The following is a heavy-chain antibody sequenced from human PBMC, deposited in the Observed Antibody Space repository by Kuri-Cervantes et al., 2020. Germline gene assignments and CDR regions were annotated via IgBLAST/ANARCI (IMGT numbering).Heavy chain of an antibody. D-gene: IGHD4-23*01. CDR3: ARLYTIDGGPLFDY. CDR1: GGSISSSSYY. Sequence: SETLSLTCTVSGGSISSSSYYWGWIRQPPEKGLEWIGSIYYSGSTYYNPSLKSRVTISVDTSKNQFSLKLSSVTAADTAVYYCARLYTIDGGPLFDYWGQGTLVTVSS. V-gene: IGHV4-39*01. J-gene: IGHJ4*02. CDR2: IYYSGST.